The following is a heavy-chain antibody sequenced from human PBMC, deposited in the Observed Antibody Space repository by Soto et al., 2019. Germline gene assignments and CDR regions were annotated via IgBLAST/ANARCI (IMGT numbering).Heavy chain of an antibody. V-gene: IGHV1-69*02. CDR1: GGTFSSYT. Sequence: QVQLVQSGAEVKKPGSSVKVSCKASGGTFSSYTISWVRQAPGQGLEWMGRIIPILGIANYAQKFQGRVTITADKSTSTAYMELSSLRSEDTAVYYCARVRGSSWSDYFDYWGQGTLVTVSS. D-gene: IGHD6-13*01. J-gene: IGHJ4*02. CDR2: IIPILGIA. CDR3: ARVRGSSWSDYFDY.